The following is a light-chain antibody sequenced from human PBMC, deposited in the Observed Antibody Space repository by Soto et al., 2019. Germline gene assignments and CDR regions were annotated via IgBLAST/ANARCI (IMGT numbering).Light chain of an antibody. CDR1: HDISTW. J-gene: IGKJ3*01. CDR2: AAS. CDR3: QQDHRFPFT. Sequence: DIQLTQSPASVSASVGDRVTITCRASHDISTWLAWYQQKPGQAPRLLLYAASSLHTGVPSTFSGGGSGTEFTLTISNLQPEDFATYFCQQDHRFPFTFGPGTTVDIK. V-gene: IGKV1-12*01.